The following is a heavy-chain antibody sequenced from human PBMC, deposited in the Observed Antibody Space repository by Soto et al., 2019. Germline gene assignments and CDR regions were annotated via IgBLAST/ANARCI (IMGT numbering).Heavy chain of an antibody. J-gene: IGHJ4*02. CDR2: IVPILGVP. V-gene: IGHV1-69*08. CDR1: VGTFSSYT. Sequence: QVQLVQSGAEVKKPGSSVKVSCKASVGTFSSYTVSWVRQAPGQGLEWMGRIVPILGVPNYAQRFQGRVTITADKGTNTAYMELSSLRSEDTAVYYCARDRYAYGLGSTIDYWGQGTLVTVSS. CDR3: ARDRYAYGLGSTIDY. D-gene: IGHD3-10*01.